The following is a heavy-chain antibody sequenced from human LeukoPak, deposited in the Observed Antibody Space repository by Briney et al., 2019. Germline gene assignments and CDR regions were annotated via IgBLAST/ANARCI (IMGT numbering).Heavy chain of an antibody. V-gene: IGHV4-39*07. CDR1: GGSISSSSYY. J-gene: IGHJ4*02. Sequence: SETLSLTCTVSGGSISSSSYYWGWIRQPPGKGLEWIGSIYYSGSTYYNPSLKSRVTISVDTSKNQFSLKLSPVTAADTAVYYCAVDYDILTGYYNHFDYWGQGTLVTVSS. CDR2: IYYSGST. D-gene: IGHD3-9*01. CDR3: AVDYDILTGYYNHFDY.